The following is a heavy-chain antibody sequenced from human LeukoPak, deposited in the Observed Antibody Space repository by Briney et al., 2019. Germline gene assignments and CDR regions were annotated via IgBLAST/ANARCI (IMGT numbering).Heavy chain of an antibody. CDR2: ISGSGGST. CDR1: GFTFSSYA. V-gene: IGHV3-23*01. Sequence: GGPLRLSCAASGFTFSSYAMSWVRQAPGKGLEWVSAISGSGGSTYYADSVKGRFTISRDNSKNTLYLQMNSLRAEDTAVYYCAKDFLMYSSSSDFDYWGQGTLVTVSS. D-gene: IGHD6-6*01. CDR3: AKDFLMYSSSSDFDY. J-gene: IGHJ4*02.